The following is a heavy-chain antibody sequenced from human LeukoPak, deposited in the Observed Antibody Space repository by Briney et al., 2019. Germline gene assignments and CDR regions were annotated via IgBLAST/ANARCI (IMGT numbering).Heavy chain of an antibody. D-gene: IGHD3-22*01. Sequence: GMSLRLSCAASGFTFNNFGMHWVRQAPGKGLKWVSVISYSGSVQFYADSVKGRFTISRDDSKNTVHMQMNRLRVEDTAVYYCARSPRDSRDWTGTLDYWGQGALVTVSS. CDR2: ISYSGSVQ. V-gene: IGHV3-30*03. J-gene: IGHJ4*02. CDR1: GFTFNNFG. CDR3: ARSPRDSRDWTGTLDY.